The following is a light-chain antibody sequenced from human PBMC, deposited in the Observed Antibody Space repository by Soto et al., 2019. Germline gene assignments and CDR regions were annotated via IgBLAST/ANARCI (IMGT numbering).Light chain of an antibody. CDR3: SSYTTSSTWV. Sequence: QSALTQPASVSGSPGQSITISCTGTSSDVGDYNYVSWYQQHPGKAPKLMIYEVSNRPSGVSNRFSGSKSGNTASLTISGIQAEDEADYYCSSYTTSSTWVFGGGTQLTVL. J-gene: IGLJ3*02. CDR1: SSDVGDYNY. CDR2: EVS. V-gene: IGLV2-14*01.